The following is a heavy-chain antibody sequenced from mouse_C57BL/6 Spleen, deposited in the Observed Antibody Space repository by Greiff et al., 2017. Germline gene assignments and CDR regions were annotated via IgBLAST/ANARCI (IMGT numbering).Heavy chain of an antibody. CDR1: GFSLTSYG. Sequence: VQLQQSGPGLVQPSQSLSITCTVSGFSLTSYGVHWVRQPPGKGLEWLGVIWSGGSTDYNAAFISRLSISKDNPKSQVFFKMNSLQADDTAIYYCANKDGYHGGFAYWGQGTLVTVSA. CDR2: IWSGGST. V-gene: IGHV2-4*01. J-gene: IGHJ3*01. D-gene: IGHD2-3*01. CDR3: ANKDGYHGGFAY.